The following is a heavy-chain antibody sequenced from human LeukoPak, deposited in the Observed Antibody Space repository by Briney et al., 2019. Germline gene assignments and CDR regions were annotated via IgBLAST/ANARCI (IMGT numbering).Heavy chain of an antibody. J-gene: IGHJ3*02. Sequence: PGGSLRLSCAASGFTFSSYAMSWVRQAPGKGLEWVSGISSSGGSTVYADSVKGRFTISRDNAKNTVYLQMNSLRVEDTAMYFCASVRLPGDAFDIWGQGTRVTVSS. D-gene: IGHD5/OR15-5a*01. CDR3: ASVRLPGDAFDI. CDR2: ISSSGGST. CDR1: GFTFSSYA. V-gene: IGHV3-23*01.